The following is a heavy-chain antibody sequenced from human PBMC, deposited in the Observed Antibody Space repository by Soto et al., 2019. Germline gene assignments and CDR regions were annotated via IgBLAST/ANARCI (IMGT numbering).Heavy chain of an antibody. CDR1: GFTFSDAW. J-gene: IGHJ4*02. V-gene: IGHV3-15*07. CDR3: IWESKFYSAWR. CDR2: IKSKAGSATP. Sequence: GGSLRLSCAVSGFTFSDAWLNWVRQAPGKGLEWVGRIKSKAGSATPDYAAPVKGRFTISRDDSQGRLYLQMNSLQTDDTAVYYCIWESKFYSAWRWGQGTLVTVSS. D-gene: IGHD1-26*01.